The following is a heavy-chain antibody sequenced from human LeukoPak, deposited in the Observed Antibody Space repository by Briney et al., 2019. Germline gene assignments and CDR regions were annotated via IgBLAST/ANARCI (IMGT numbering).Heavy chain of an antibody. J-gene: IGHJ6*02. D-gene: IGHD6-19*01. CDR3: ARIAVAGPGDYYYYGMDV. V-gene: IGHV3-23*01. CDR2: ISGSGGST. CDR1: GFTFSSYA. Sequence: GGSLRLSCAASGFTFSSYAMSWVRQAPGKGLEWVSAISGSGGSTYYADSVKGRSTISRDNSKDTLYLQMNSLRAEDTAVYYCARIAVAGPGDYYYYGMDVWGQGTTVTVSS.